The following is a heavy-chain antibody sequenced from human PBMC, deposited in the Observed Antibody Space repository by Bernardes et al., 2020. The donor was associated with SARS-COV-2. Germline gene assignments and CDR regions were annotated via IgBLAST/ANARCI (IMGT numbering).Heavy chain of an antibody. Sequence: GPTLVKPTQTLTLTCAFSGFSLNTIGVGVGWIRQPPGKALEWLALIYWSGDKRYSPSLKSRLTITKDTSKNQLVLTMTNMDPVDTATYYCAHEHRWQQIGYWGQGALVIVSS. CDR1: GFSLNTIGVG. J-gene: IGHJ4*02. V-gene: IGHV2-5*01. CDR2: IYWSGDK. CDR3: AHEHRWQQIGY.